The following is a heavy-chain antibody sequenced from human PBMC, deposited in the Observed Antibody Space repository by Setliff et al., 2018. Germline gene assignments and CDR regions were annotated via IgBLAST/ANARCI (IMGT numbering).Heavy chain of an antibody. Sequence: ASVKVSCKASSYTFSSYGNSWVRQAPGQGLEWMGWISAYNGDTNYAQNLQGRVTMTTDTSTSTAYMELRSLRSDDTAVYYCARDRRNIVVAVVNAAFDIWGQGTMVTVSS. CDR2: ISAYNGDT. D-gene: IGHD2-15*01. CDR3: ARDRRNIVVAVVNAAFDI. J-gene: IGHJ3*02. V-gene: IGHV1-18*01. CDR1: SYTFSSYG.